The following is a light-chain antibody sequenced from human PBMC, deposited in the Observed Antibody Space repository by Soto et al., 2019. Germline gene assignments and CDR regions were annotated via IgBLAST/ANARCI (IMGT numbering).Light chain of an antibody. CDR1: QSVLFTSNNKNY. CDR3: QQYYSPPYT. CDR2: WAS. V-gene: IGKV4-1*01. J-gene: IGKJ2*01. Sequence: DIVMTQSPDSLAVSLGERATINCKSSQSVLFTSNNKNYLAWYQQRPGQPPKLLLYWASTRESGVPDRFSGSGSWTDFTLTISSLQAEDVAVYHCQQYYSPPYTFGQGTKLEI.